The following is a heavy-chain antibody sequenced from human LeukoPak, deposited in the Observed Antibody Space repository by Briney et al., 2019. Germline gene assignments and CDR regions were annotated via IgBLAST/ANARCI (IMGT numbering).Heavy chain of an antibody. J-gene: IGHJ6*02. D-gene: IGHD3-3*01. CDR2: IYTSGST. Sequence: SETLSLTCTVSGGSISSYYWSWIRQPAGKGLEWIGRIYTSGSTNYNPSLKSRVTMSVDTSKNQFSLKLSSVTAADTAVYYCARDGVYDFWSGYYTGYYYGIDVWGQGTTVTVSS. CDR1: GGSISSYY. V-gene: IGHV4-4*07. CDR3: ARDGVYDFWSGYYTGYYYGIDV.